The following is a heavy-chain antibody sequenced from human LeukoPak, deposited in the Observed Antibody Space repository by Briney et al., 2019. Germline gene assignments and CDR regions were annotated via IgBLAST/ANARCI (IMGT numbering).Heavy chain of an antibody. V-gene: IGHV3-23*01. CDR2: ISGSGDTT. D-gene: IGHD6-19*01. CDR3: ARWEKWLVSC. CDR1: GFTFSSYA. Sequence: PGGSLRLSCVASGFTFSSYAMSWVRQAPGKGLEWVSGISGSGDTTYYADSVKGRFTISRDNAKNSLYLQMNSLRAEDTAVYYCARWEKWLVSCWGQGTLVTVSS. J-gene: IGHJ4*02.